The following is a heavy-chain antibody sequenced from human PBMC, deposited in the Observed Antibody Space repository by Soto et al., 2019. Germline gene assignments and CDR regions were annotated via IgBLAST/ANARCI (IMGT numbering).Heavy chain of an antibody. D-gene: IGHD6-13*01. Sequence: GGSLRLSCAASGFTFSSYAMSWVRQAPGKGLEWVSAISGSGGSTYYADSVKGRFTISRDNSKNTLYLQMNSLRAEDTAVYYCAKDPETYSSSWYYYYYGMDVWGQGTTVPVSS. CDR3: AKDPETYSSSWYYYYYGMDV. CDR2: ISGSGGST. J-gene: IGHJ6*02. V-gene: IGHV3-23*01. CDR1: GFTFSSYA.